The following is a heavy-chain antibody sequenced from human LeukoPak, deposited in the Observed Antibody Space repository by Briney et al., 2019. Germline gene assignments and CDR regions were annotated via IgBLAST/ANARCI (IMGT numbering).Heavy chain of an antibody. Sequence: SETLSLTCAVYGGSFSGYYWSWIRQPPGKGLEWIGEINHSGSTNYNPSLKSRVTISVDTSKNQFSLKLSSVTAADTAVYYCARGQSSSWFSPARFDPWGQGTLVTVSS. J-gene: IGHJ5*02. CDR1: GGSFSGYY. CDR2: INHSGST. CDR3: ARGQSSSWFSPARFDP. V-gene: IGHV4-34*01. D-gene: IGHD6-13*01.